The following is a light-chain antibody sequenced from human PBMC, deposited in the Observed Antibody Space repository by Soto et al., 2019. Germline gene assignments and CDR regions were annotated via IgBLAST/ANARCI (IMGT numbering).Light chain of an antibody. CDR3: SSYTSSSPYV. V-gene: IGLV2-14*01. CDR2: DVS. J-gene: IGLJ1*01. CDR1: SSDVGGYNY. Sequence: LTQPASVSGSPGQSITISCTGTSSDVGGYNYISWYQQHPGKAPKLMIYDVSNRPSGVSNRFSGSKSGNTASLTISGLQAEDEADYYCSSYTSSSPYVFGTGTKVTVL.